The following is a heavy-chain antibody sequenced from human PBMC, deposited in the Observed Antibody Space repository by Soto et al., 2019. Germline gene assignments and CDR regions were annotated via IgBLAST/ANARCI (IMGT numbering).Heavy chain of an antibody. CDR3: ARESSSTSANWFDP. CDR1: GYTLTELS. Sequence: EASVKVSCKVSGYTLTELSMHWVRQAPGKGLEWMGGFDPEDGETIYAQKFQGRVTMTEDTSTDTAYMELSSLRSEDTAVYYCARESSSTSANWFDPWGQGTLVTVSS. J-gene: IGHJ5*02. V-gene: IGHV1-24*01. D-gene: IGHD2-2*01. CDR2: FDPEDGET.